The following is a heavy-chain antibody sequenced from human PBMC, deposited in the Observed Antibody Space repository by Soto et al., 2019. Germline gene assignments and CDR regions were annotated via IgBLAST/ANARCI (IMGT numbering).Heavy chain of an antibody. CDR3: ARIPGIYSSGWYGYGMDV. CDR1: GFSLSTSGMC. J-gene: IGHJ6*02. V-gene: IGHV2-70*11. Sequence: SGPTLVNPTQTLTLTCTFSGFSLSTSGMCVSWIRQPPGKALEWLARIDWDDDKYYSTSLKTRLTISKDTSKNQVVLTMTNMDPVDTATYYCARIPGIYSSGWYGYGMDVWGQGTTVTVSS. CDR2: IDWDDDK. D-gene: IGHD6-19*01.